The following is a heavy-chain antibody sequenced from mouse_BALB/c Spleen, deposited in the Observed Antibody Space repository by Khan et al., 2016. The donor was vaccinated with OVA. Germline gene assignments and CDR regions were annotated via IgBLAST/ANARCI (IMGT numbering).Heavy chain of an antibody. CDR2: VRTGGGYT. D-gene: IGHD1-1*01. CDR1: GFTFSTYG. V-gene: IGHV5-6*01. Sequence: EVELVESGGDLVKPGGSLKLSCAASGFTFSTYGMSWVRQTPDKRLEWVATVRTGGGYTYYPDSVKGRFTISRDNAKNTLYLQRSGLKSEDTAMFYCTRLAYYYDSEGFAYWGQGTLVTVSA. J-gene: IGHJ3*01. CDR3: TRLAYYYDSEGFAY.